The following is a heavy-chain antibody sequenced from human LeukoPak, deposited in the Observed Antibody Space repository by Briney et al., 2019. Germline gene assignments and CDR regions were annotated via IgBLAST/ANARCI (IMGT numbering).Heavy chain of an antibody. J-gene: IGHJ1*01. D-gene: IGHD6-6*01. CDR2: INHSGST. Sequence: SETLSLTCAVYGGSFSGYYWSWIRQPPGKGLEWIGEINHSGSTNYNPSLKCRVTISVDTSKNQFSLKLSSVTAADTAVYYCASGAYSSSEEYFQHWGQGTLVTVSS. CDR3: ASGAYSSSEEYFQH. CDR1: GGSFSGYY. V-gene: IGHV4-34*01.